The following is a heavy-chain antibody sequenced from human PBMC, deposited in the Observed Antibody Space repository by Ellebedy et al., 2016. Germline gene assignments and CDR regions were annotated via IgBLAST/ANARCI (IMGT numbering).Heavy chain of an antibody. CDR1: GFTFSNFF. CDR2: ISGDGGST. D-gene: IGHD3-22*01. Sequence: GGSLRLSXAASGFTFSNFFMSWVRQTPGKGLEWVATISGDGGSTNFADSVKGRFTISRDNSKNTVYLQMNSLRAEDTAVYYCARLPGLTPYENVDYWGQGTLVTVSS. J-gene: IGHJ4*02. V-gene: IGHV3-23*01. CDR3: ARLPGLTPYENVDY.